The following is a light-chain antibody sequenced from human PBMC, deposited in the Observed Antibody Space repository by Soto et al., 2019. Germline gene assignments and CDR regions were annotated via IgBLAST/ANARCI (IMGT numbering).Light chain of an antibody. CDR3: AAWDDSLSGYV. V-gene: IGLV1-47*01. J-gene: IGLJ1*01. Sequence: QSVLTQPPSASGTPGQRVTIPCPGSSPNIGSNYVYWYQQLPGTAPKLLIYRNNQRPSGVPDRFSGSKSGTSASLAISGLRSEDEADYYCAAWDDSLSGYVFGTGTKLTVL. CDR2: RNN. CDR1: SPNIGSNY.